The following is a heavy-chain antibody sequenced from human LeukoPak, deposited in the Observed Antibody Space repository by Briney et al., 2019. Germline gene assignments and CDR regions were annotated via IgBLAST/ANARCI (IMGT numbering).Heavy chain of an antibody. V-gene: IGHV3-48*03. D-gene: IGHD6-13*01. CDR2: ISSAGTTK. J-gene: IGHJ4*02. CDR1: GFTFSSYE. CDR3: AKDKGRAAAGFDY. Sequence: PGGSLRLSSAASGFTFSSYEMNWVRQAPGKGLDWISYISSAGTTKIYADSVKGRFTISRDNAKNSLYLQMNSLRAEDTAVYYCAKDKGRAAAGFDYWGQRTLVTVSS.